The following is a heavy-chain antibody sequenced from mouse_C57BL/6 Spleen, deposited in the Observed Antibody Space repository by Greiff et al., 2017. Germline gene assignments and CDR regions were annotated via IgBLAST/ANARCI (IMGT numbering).Heavy chain of an antibody. CDR2: ISSGSSTI. D-gene: IGHD1-1*01. V-gene: IGHV5-17*01. CDR3: ARQSLGSSLYYAMDY. CDR1: GFTFSDYG. Sequence: EVQLVESGGGLVKPGGSLKLSCAASGFTFSDYGMHWVRQAPEQGLEWVAYISSGSSTIYYADTVKGRFTITRDNAKNTLYLQMTSLRSEGTAMYYCARQSLGSSLYYAMDYWGQGTSVTVSS. J-gene: IGHJ4*01.